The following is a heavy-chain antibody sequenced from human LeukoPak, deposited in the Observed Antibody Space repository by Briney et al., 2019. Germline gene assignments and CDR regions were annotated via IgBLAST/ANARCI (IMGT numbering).Heavy chain of an antibody. CDR2: IYYSGST. CDR1: GGTISSYY. CDR3: ARGYYYGSGSDY. Sequence: PSETLCLTCTASGGTISSYYWSWIRQPPGKGLEWVGYIYYSGSTNYNPSLKRRVTISVDTSKNQFSLKLSSVTAADTAVYYCARGYYYGSGSDYWGQGTLVTVSS. D-gene: IGHD3-10*01. J-gene: IGHJ4*02. V-gene: IGHV4-59*08.